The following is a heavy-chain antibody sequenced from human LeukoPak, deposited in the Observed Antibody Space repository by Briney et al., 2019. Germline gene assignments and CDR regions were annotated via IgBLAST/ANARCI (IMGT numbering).Heavy chain of an antibody. V-gene: IGHV3-11*05. CDR2: VSNSGSYT. J-gene: IGHJ4*02. D-gene: IGHD6-19*01. CDR1: GFSFSDNY. Sequence: GGSLRLSCAASGFSFSDNYMSWIRQAPGKGLEWVSYVSNSGSYTNYPDSVKGRFTISRDNAKNSLYLQMNSLRDEDTAVYYCARARGAGPGGHFDYWGQGTLVTVSS. CDR3: ARARGAGPGGHFDY.